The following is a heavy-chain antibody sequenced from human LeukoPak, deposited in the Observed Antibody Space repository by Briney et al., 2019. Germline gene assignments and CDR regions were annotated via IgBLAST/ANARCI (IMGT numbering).Heavy chain of an antibody. D-gene: IGHD5-24*01. Sequence: GGSLRLSCAASGFTFDDYAMHWVRQAPGKGLEWVSGISWNSGSIGYADFVKGRFTISRDNAKNSLYLQMNSLRAEDTALYYCAKGGDGYNSPFDYWGQGTLVTVSS. V-gene: IGHV3-9*01. J-gene: IGHJ4*02. CDR1: GFTFDDYA. CDR3: AKGGDGYNSPFDY. CDR2: ISWNSGSI.